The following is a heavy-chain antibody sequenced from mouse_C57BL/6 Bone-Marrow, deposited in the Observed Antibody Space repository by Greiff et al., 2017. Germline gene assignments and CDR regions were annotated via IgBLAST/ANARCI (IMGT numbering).Heavy chain of an antibody. CDR2: ISSGGSYT. Sequence: EVQGVESGGDLVKPGGSLKLSCAASGFTFSSYGMSWVRQTPDKRLEWVATISSGGSYTYYPDSVKGRFTISRDNAKNTLYLQMSSLKSEDTAMYYCARLGYYYAMDYWGQGTSVTVSS. D-gene: IGHD2-14*01. CDR3: ARLGYYYAMDY. J-gene: IGHJ4*01. CDR1: GFTFSSYG. V-gene: IGHV5-6*01.